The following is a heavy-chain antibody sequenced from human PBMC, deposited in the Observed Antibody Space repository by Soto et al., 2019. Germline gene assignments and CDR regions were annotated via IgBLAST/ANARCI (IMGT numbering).Heavy chain of an antibody. V-gene: IGHV4-38-2*01. CDR3: ANQRSREGYNCIEE. D-gene: IGHD5-12*01. Sequence: ETLSLTCAVSGYSISSGFYWGWIRQPPGKGLEWIGIMFHSGSTYYNPSLQSRVTISVDTSKNQVSLKLTSVTVADTAVYFCANQRSREGYNCIEEWGQGKLVTVYS. CDR2: MFHSGST. CDR1: GYSISSGFY. J-gene: IGHJ4*02.